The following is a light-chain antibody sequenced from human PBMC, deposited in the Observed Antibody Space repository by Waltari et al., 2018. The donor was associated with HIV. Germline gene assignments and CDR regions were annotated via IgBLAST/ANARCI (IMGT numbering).Light chain of an antibody. Sequence: SPSTLSASVGDSVTITCRASQSISGGLAWYQKRPGQAPKLLIYKASSLESGVPSRFSGSESGTEFTLAISSLQPDDFATYYCQQYDTYPLTFGGGTKVEIK. V-gene: IGKV1-5*03. CDR2: KAS. J-gene: IGKJ4*01. CDR1: QSISGG. CDR3: QQYDTYPLT.